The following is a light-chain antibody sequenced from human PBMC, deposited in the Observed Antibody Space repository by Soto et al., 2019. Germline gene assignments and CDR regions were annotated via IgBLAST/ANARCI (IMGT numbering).Light chain of an antibody. CDR3: SSYTSGSTRVV. V-gene: IGLV2-14*01. J-gene: IGLJ2*01. CDR2: EVS. Sequence: QSVLTQPASVSGSPGQSITISCTGTSSDVGAYDYVSWYQQPPGKAPQLMIYEVSNRPSGVSTRFSGSKSGNTASLTISGLQAEDAGDYYCSSYTSGSTRVVFGGGTQLTVL. CDR1: SSDVGAYDY.